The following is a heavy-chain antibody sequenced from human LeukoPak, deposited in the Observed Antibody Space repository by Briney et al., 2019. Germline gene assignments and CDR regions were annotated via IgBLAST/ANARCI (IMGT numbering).Heavy chain of an antibody. Sequence: GGSLRLSCAASGFSFKDYYFSWIRQAPGKRLEWVSFINVNGGAMYYADFVKGRFTISRDNAKSSLYLEMSSLRVEDTAVYYCARGPRILAAGSYYFDYWGQGSLVTVSS. CDR1: GFSFKDYY. CDR2: INVNGGAM. D-gene: IGHD6-13*01. CDR3: ARGPRILAAGSYYFDY. J-gene: IGHJ4*02. V-gene: IGHV3-11*01.